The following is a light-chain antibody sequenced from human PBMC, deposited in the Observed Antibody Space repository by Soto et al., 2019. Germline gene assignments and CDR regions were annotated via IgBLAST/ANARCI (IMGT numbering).Light chain of an antibody. CDR2: EVS. CDR1: SRDVGGYNY. J-gene: IGLJ1*01. Sequence: VLTQQASVSGSPGQSITISCTGTSRDVGGYNYVSWYQQHPGKGPKLMIYEVSNRPSGVSNRFSGSKSGNTATLTISGLQAEDEADYYCSSYTSTTTRVFGTGTKVTVL. V-gene: IGLV2-14*03. CDR3: SSYTSTTTRV.